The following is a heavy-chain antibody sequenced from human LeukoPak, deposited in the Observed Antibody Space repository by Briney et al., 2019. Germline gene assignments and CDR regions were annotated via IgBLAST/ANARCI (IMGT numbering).Heavy chain of an antibody. V-gene: IGHV5-51*01. CDR3: ARGARGIVGAYYFDY. CDR2: IYPGDSDT. D-gene: IGHD1-26*01. Sequence: GESLKISCKASGYSFNSYWIAWVRQMPGKGLEWMGIIYPGDSDTRYSPSFQGQVTISADKSISTAYLQWSSLKASDTAMYYCARGARGIVGAYYFDYWGQGTLVTVSS. J-gene: IGHJ4*02. CDR1: GYSFNSYW.